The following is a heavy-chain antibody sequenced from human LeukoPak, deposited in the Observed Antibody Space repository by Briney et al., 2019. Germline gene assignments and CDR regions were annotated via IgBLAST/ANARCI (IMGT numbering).Heavy chain of an antibody. CDR1: GGSISSGDYY. D-gene: IGHD2-15*01. J-gene: IGHJ5*02. CDR2: ISHSGGT. V-gene: IGHV4-30-4*01. Sequence: SETLSLTCIVSGGSISSGDYYWSWIRQPPGKGLEWIAYISHSGGTSYNPSLKSRATISLDTSRSQFSLKLSFVTTADTAVYYCARALEYCSGGSCTRGYNWFDPWGQGTLVTVPS. CDR3: ARALEYCSGGSCTRGYNWFDP.